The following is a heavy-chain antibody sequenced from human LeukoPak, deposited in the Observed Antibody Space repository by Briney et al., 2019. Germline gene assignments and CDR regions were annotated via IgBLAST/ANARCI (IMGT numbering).Heavy chain of an antibody. CDR2: IRYDGSNK. D-gene: IGHD2-2*01. Sequence: GGSLRLSCAASGFTFSSYGMHWVRQAPGQGLERVAFIRYDGSNKYYANSVKGRLTIPRDNSKNTLYLQMNSLRAEDRAVYYCARASQGLSSYFDLWGRGTLVTVSS. CDR3: ARASQGLSSYFDL. J-gene: IGHJ2*01. CDR1: GFTFSSYG. V-gene: IGHV3-30*02.